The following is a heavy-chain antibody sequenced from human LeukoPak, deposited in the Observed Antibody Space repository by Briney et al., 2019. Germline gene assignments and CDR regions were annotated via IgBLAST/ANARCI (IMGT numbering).Heavy chain of an antibody. J-gene: IGHJ4*02. CDR3: AATVTTSYFDY. V-gene: IGHV1-2*06. Sequence: ASVKVSCKASGYTFTGYYMHWVRQAPGQGLEWMGRINPNSGGTNYAQKFQGRVTMTRDTSISTAYMELSRLRSDDTAVYYYAATVTTSYFDYWGQGTLVTVSS. D-gene: IGHD4-17*01. CDR2: INPNSGGT. CDR1: GYTFTGYY.